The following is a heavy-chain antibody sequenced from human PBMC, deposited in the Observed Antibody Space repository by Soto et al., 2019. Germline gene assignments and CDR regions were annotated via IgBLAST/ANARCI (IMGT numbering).Heavy chain of an antibody. Sequence: GGSLRLSCKGSGFTFRDYAISWVRQAPGTGLQWVGFMRAKAFGGTTEYATFVKGRFTISRDDSKSVAYLQMNSLETEDTAVYYCTREGAYTSPPYYYFYAMDVWGQGTRVTVSS. CDR2: MRAKAFGGTT. CDR3: TREGAYTSPPYYYFYAMDV. CDR1: GFTFRDYA. D-gene: IGHD2-2*01. V-gene: IGHV3-49*04. J-gene: IGHJ6*01.